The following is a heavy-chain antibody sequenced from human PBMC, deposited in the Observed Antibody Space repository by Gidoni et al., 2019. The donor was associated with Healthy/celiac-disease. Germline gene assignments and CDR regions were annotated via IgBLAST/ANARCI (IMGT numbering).Heavy chain of an antibody. Sequence: VKPSETLSLTCTVSGGSISSSSYYWGWIRQPPGKGLEWIGSIYYSGSTYYNPSLKSRVTISVDTSKNQFSLKLSSVTAADTAVYYCARHEGGGYNEFDYWGQGTLVTVSS. CDR1: GGSISSSSYY. V-gene: IGHV4-39*01. CDR3: ARHEGGGYNEFDY. D-gene: IGHD5-12*01. J-gene: IGHJ4*02. CDR2: IYYSGST.